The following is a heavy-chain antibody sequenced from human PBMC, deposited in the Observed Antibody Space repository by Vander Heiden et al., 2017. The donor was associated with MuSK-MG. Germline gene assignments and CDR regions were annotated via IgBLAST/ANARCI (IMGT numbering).Heavy chain of an antibody. D-gene: IGHD4-17*01. CDR2: INPNSGGT. Sequence: QVQLLQSGPEVRRPRPSVKGPCKASGSTSTGYYMHSVRLAPGPGLEWMGWINPNSGGTNYAQKCQGRVTMTRETSISTAYMERSRLRSDDTAVYYCARPSTVVTPGGYYYYYGMDVWGQGTTVTGSS. CDR1: GSTSTGYY. J-gene: IGHJ6*02. CDR3: ARPSTVVTPGGYYYYYGMDV. V-gene: IGHV1-2*02.